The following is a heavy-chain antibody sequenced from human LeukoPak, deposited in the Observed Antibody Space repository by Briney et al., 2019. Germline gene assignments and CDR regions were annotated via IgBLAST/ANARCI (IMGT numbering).Heavy chain of an antibody. D-gene: IGHD5-18*01. CDR3: ASGTQLWLEVY. CDR2: ISSSSSYI. V-gene: IGHV3-21*01. J-gene: IGHJ4*02. Sequence: GGSLRLSCAASGFTFSSYSMNWVRQAPGKGLEWVSSISSSSSYIYYADSVKGRFTISRDNAKNSLYLQMNSLGAEDTAVYYCASGTQLWLEVYWGQGTLVTVSS. CDR1: GFTFSSYS.